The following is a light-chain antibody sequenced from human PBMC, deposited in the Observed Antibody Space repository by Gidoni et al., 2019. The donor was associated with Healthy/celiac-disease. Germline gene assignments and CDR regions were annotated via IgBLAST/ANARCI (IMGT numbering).Light chain of an antibody. J-gene: IGKJ2*01. V-gene: IGKV4-1*01. Sequence: DIVLTQSPDFLAVSLGERATINCKSSQSVLYSSNNKNYLAWYQQKPGQPPKLLMYWSSTRESGVPDRFSGSGSGTDFTLTISSLQAEDVAVYYCQQYYSTPMYTFGQGTKLEIK. CDR2: WSS. CDR1: QSVLYSSNNKNY. CDR3: QQYYSTPMYT.